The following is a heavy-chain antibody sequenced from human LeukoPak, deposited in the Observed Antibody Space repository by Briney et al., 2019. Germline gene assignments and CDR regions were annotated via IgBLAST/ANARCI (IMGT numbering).Heavy chain of an antibody. D-gene: IGHD3-10*01. V-gene: IGHV1-8*01. CDR3: ARGVRFGELLDY. CDR2: MNPNSGNT. Sequence: ASVKVSCKASGYTFTSYDINWVRQATGQGLEWMGWMNPNSGNTGYVQKFQGRVTMTRNTSISTAYMVLSSLRSEDTAVYYCARGVRFGELLDYWGQGTLVTVSS. J-gene: IGHJ4*02. CDR1: GYTFTSYD.